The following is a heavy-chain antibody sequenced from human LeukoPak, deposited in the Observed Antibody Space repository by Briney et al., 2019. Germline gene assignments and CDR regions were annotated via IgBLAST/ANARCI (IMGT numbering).Heavy chain of an antibody. CDR3: AKDIRRRFLEWEVLDY. V-gene: IGHV3-21*04. J-gene: IGHJ4*02. D-gene: IGHD3-3*01. CDR1: GFTFSSYS. Sequence: GGSLRLSCAASGFTFSSYSMNWVRQAPGKGLEWVSSISSSSSYIYYADSVKGRFTISRDNAKNSLYLQMNSLRTEDTALYYCAKDIRRRFLEWEVLDYWGQGTLVTVSS. CDR2: ISSSSSYI.